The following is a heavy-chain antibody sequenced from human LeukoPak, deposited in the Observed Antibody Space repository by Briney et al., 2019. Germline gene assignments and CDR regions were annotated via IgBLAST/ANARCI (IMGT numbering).Heavy chain of an antibody. CDR2: IWYDGSNK. CDR3: ARGRDSSGYYYVPDFDY. Sequence: PGGSLRLSCAASGFTFSSYGMHWVRQAPGEGLEWVAVIWYDGSNKYYADSVKGRFTISRDNSKNTLYLQMNSLRAEDTAVYYCARGRDSSGYYYVPDFDYWGQGTLVTVSS. J-gene: IGHJ4*02. CDR1: GFTFSSYG. D-gene: IGHD3-22*01. V-gene: IGHV3-33*01.